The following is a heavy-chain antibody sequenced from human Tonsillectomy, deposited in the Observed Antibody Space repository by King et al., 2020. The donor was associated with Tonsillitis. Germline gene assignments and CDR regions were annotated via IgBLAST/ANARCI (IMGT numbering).Heavy chain of an antibody. D-gene: IGHD3-22*01. J-gene: IGHJ3*02. Sequence: QLQESGPGLGKPSQTLSPTCTVSGGSISSGGYYWGWIRQHPGKGLEWIGYIYYSGSTYYNPSLKSRVTISVDTSKNQFSLKLSSVTAADTAVYYCARDHWYYDSSGYDAFDIWGQGTMVTVSS. CDR2: IYYSGST. V-gene: IGHV4-31*03. CDR1: GGSISSGGYY. CDR3: ARDHWYYDSSGYDAFDI.